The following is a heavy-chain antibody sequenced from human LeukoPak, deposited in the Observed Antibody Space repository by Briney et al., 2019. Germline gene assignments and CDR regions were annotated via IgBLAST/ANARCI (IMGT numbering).Heavy chain of an antibody. J-gene: IGHJ4*02. D-gene: IGHD4/OR15-4a*01. CDR3: TRGLPNFSFFDY. V-gene: IGHV3-74*01. CDR2: TNSDAGTT. CDR1: GFTFSNYW. Sequence: GGSLRLSCAASGFTFSNYWMHWVRQAPGKGLVWVSRTNSDAGTTLYADSVQGRFSVSRDNAKNTLYLQMSSLRAEDTAVYYCTRGLPNFSFFDYWGQGILVTVSS.